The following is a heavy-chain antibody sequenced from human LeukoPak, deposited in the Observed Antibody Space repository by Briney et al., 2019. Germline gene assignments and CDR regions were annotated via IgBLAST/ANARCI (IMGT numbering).Heavy chain of an antibody. D-gene: IGHD3-10*01. Sequence: PSETLSLTCTVSGDSISSYYWNWVRQPPGKGLERIGYIYYSGSTNCNPSLKSRVTISIDTSKNQFSLKLRSVTAADTAVYYCAREVPIVRGLRWDYWGQGTLVTVSS. CDR2: IYYSGST. V-gene: IGHV4-59*01. J-gene: IGHJ4*02. CDR1: GDSISSYY. CDR3: AREVPIVRGLRWDY.